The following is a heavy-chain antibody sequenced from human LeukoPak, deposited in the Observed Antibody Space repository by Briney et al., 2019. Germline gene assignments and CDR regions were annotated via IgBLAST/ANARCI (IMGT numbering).Heavy chain of an antibody. CDR3: ARHGAVIVPAAYDY. Sequence: SETLSLTCTVSGGSISSYYWSWIRQPPGKGLEWIGYIYYSGSTNYNPSLKSRVTISVDTSKNQFSLKLSSVTAADTAVYYCARHGAVIVPAAYDYWGQGTLVTVSS. CDR1: GGSISSYY. CDR2: IYYSGST. D-gene: IGHD2-2*01. J-gene: IGHJ4*02. V-gene: IGHV4-59*08.